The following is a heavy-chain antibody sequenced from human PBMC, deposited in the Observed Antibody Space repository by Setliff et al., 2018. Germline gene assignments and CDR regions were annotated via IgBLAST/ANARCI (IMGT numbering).Heavy chain of an antibody. Sequence: SETLSLTCTVSGASINSLSWWGWVRQSPGKGLEWIGSAYAGGGTYYNPSLQSRITISVDTSQNHFSLSLTSMTAADTAVYHCAAGIKLGIFDSWGQGVLVTVSS. D-gene: IGHD3-16*01. CDR3: AAGIKLGIFDS. CDR2: AYAGGGT. V-gene: IGHV4-38-2*02. CDR1: GASINSLSW. J-gene: IGHJ4*02.